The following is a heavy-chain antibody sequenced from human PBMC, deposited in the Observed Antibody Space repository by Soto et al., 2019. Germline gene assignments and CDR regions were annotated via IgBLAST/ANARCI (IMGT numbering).Heavy chain of an antibody. CDR3: ARGISTTRYYYYYGMDV. D-gene: IGHD2-2*01. Sequence: ASVKVSFKASGYTLTSYYLHWVRQAPGQGPEWMGIINPSGGITNDAQKFQDRVTMTSDTSTSTVYMELSSLRSADTAVYYCARGISTTRYYYYYGMDVWGQGTTVTVSS. V-gene: IGHV1-46*01. CDR1: GYTLTSYY. CDR2: INPSGGIT. J-gene: IGHJ6*02.